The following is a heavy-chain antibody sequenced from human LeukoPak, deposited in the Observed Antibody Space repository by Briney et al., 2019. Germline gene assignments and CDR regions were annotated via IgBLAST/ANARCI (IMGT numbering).Heavy chain of an antibody. CDR1: GFTLSSYA. Sequence: GGSLRLSCAASGFTLSSYAMNWVRQAPGKGLEWVSAISGSGGSTYYADSVKGRFTISRDNSKNTLYLQMNSLRAEDTAVYYCAKGVRSGWYYFDYWGQGTLVTVSS. D-gene: IGHD6-19*01. CDR2: ISGSGGST. CDR3: AKGVRSGWYYFDY. J-gene: IGHJ4*02. V-gene: IGHV3-23*01.